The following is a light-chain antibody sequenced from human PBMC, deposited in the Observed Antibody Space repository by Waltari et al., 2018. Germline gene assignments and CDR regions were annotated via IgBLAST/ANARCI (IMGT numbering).Light chain of an antibody. CDR3: QSGDSSGTSWV. Sequence: YELKQPPSVSVSPGQTARITCSGDAFPNQYASWCQQKPGQAPVVVIYKDTGRPSGIPERCSGSSSGRAVTLTISGVQAEDAADYYCQSGDSSGTSWVFGGGTKLTVL. CDR1: AFPNQY. J-gene: IGLJ3*02. V-gene: IGLV3-25*03. CDR2: KDT.